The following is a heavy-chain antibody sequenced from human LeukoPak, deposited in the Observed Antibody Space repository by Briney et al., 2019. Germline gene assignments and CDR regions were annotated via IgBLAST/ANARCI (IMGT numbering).Heavy chain of an antibody. CDR2: ISYRGTT. CDR1: GDSMSTNNYH. CDR3: ARRAAVGKNWSDP. V-gene: IGHV4-39*01. J-gene: IGHJ5*02. D-gene: IGHD6-13*01. Sequence: PSETLSLTCSVSGDSMSTNNYHWGWIRQPPGKGLEWIGSISYRGTTYYNPSLKSRVTISVDTSENLFSLKVNYVTAADTAVYYCARRAAVGKNWSDPWGQGTLVTVSS.